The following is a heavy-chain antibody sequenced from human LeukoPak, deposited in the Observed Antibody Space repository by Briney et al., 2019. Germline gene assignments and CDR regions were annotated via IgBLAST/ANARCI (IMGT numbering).Heavy chain of an antibody. CDR1: GFIFSSYW. Sequence: GGSLRLSCAASGFIFSSYWMGWVRQAPGKGLEWVANIKQDGSQIYYVDSVKGRFTISRDNAKNSLFLQMNSLRAEDTAVYYCARALRSGWLVIDYWGQGTLVTVSS. CDR2: IKQDGSQI. CDR3: ARALRSGWLVIDY. J-gene: IGHJ4*02. D-gene: IGHD6-19*01. V-gene: IGHV3-7*03.